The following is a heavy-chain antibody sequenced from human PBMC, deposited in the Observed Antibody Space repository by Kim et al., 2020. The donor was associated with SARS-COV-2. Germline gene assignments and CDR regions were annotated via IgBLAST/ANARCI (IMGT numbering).Heavy chain of an antibody. Sequence: GGSLRLSCAASGFTVSSNYMSWVRQAPGKGLEWVSVIYSGGSTYYADSVKGRFTISRDNSKNTLYLQMNSLRAEDTAVYYCARDLDFWTNGMDVWGQGTTVTVSS. CDR2: IYSGGST. CDR1: GFTVSSNY. D-gene: IGHD3-3*01. V-gene: IGHV3-66*01. J-gene: IGHJ6*02. CDR3: ARDLDFWTNGMDV.